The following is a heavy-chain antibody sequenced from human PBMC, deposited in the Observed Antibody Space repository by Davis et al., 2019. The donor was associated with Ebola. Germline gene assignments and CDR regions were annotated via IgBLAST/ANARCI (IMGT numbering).Heavy chain of an antibody. CDR2: IYTGDSDT. Sequence: GESLKISCKGSGYTFTSYWIAWVRQVPGKGLEWMGIIYTGDSDTRYSPSFRGQVTISADKSMKTAFLQWSSLKASDSGMYYCASLRRTITGMDDGFDIWGQGTMVTVSS. D-gene: IGHD2-8*02. J-gene: IGHJ3*02. CDR3: ASLRRTITGMDDGFDI. V-gene: IGHV5-51*01. CDR1: GYTFTSYW.